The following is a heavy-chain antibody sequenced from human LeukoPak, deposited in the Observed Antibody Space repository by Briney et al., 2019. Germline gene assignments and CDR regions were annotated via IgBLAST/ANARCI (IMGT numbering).Heavy chain of an antibody. V-gene: IGHV3-74*01. J-gene: IGHJ4*02. Sequence: PGGSLRLSCAASGFTFSNYWMHWVRQVPGKGLLWVSHISSDGSTTSYADSVKGRFTISRDNAKNTLYLQMNSLRAEDTAVYYCARDLSPAGLFDYWGQGTLVTVSS. CDR3: ARDLSPAGLFDY. CDR1: GFTFSNYW. CDR2: ISSDGSTT.